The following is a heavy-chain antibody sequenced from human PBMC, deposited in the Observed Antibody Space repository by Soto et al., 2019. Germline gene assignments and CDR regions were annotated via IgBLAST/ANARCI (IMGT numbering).Heavy chain of an antibody. D-gene: IGHD6-19*01. V-gene: IGHV3-21*01. J-gene: IGHJ5*02. Sequence: PGGSLRLSCAASGFNFSSYTMIWVRQAPGKGLECVSSISSSSEYIYYADSLEGRFTISRDNAKNSLYLQMNSLRAEDTAVYYCATRKKYSSGWGGPDWFDPWGQGTLVTVSS. CDR3: ATRKKYSSGWGGPDWFDP. CDR1: GFNFSSYT. CDR2: ISSSSEYI.